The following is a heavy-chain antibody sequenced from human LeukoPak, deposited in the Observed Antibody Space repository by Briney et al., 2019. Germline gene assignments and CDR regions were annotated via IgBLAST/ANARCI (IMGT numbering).Heavy chain of an antibody. D-gene: IGHD3-9*01. CDR3: ARDILTGLNWFDP. J-gene: IGHJ5*02. CDR1: GFTFSTYA. V-gene: IGHV3-23*01. Sequence: GGSLRLSCAASGFTFSTYAMTWVRQAPGKGLEWVSSITGSGDGTSAADSVKGRFTISRDNAKNSLYLQMNSLRAEDTAVYYCARDILTGLNWFDPWGQGTLVTVSS. CDR2: ITGSGDGT.